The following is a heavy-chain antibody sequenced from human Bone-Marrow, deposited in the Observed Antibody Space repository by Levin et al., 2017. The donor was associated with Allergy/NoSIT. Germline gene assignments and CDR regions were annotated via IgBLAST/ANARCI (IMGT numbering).Heavy chain of an antibody. Sequence: ASSKASSTASGYSFTNYGISWVRQAPVPPLSWMGSTNVDNGNTNSGQKFYPRVSMTTDTSTSTAYMELRSLRSDDTAVYYCARVARDAFGVVVEYYHYMDVWGKGTTVTVSS. J-gene: IGHJ6*03. CDR1: GYSFTNYG. CDR3: ARVARDAFGVVVEYYHYMDV. V-gene: IGHV1-18*01. D-gene: IGHD3-3*01. CDR2: TNVDNGNT.